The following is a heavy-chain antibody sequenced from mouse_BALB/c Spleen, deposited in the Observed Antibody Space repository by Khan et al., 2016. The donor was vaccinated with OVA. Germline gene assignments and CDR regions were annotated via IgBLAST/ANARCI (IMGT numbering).Heavy chain of an antibody. CDR3: ARGGGAFYRNDGGAMDS. CDR1: GYTFTTAG. J-gene: IGHJ4*01. D-gene: IGHD2-14*01. CDR2: INTHSGVP. Sequence: QIQLVQSGPELKKPGETVRISCKASGYTFTTAGMQWVQKMPGKGLKWIGWINTHSGVPKYAEDFKGRFVFSLETSASTAYLQITNLTNEDTATYYCARGGGAFYRNDGGAMDSWGQGTSVTVSS. V-gene: IGHV9-4*02.